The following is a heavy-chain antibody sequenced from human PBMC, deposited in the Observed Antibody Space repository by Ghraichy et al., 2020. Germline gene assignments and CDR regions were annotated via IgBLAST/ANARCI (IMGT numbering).Heavy chain of an antibody. V-gene: IGHV3-53*01. CDR3: ARLGYNYGYFDF. D-gene: IGHD5-18*01. Sequence: GGSLRLSCAASVFIVSSSYMSWVRQAPGKRLEWVSVLYSGGTIYYRDSVKGRFTISRDNSKNTLYLQMNSLRAEDTAVYYCARLGYNYGYFDFWGQGTLVSVSS. J-gene: IGHJ4*02. CDR2: LYSGGTI. CDR1: VFIVSSSY.